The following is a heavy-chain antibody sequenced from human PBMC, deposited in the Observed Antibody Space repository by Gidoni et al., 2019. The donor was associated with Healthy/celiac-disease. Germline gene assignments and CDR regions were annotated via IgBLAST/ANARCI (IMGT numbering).Heavy chain of an antibody. CDR3: ARGRKPTVTSTPLDY. J-gene: IGHJ4*02. CDR1: GYTFTSYY. Sequence: QVQLVQSGAEVKKPGASVKVSCKASGYTFTSYYMHWVRQAPGQGLEWMGIINPSGGSTSYAQKFQGRVTMTRDTSTSTVYMELSSLRSEDTAVYYCARGRKPTVTSTPLDYWGQGTLVTVSS. CDR2: INPSGGST. D-gene: IGHD4-17*01. V-gene: IGHV1-46*03.